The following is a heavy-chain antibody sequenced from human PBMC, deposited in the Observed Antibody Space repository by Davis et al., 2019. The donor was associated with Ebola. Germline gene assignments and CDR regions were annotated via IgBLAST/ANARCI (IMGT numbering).Heavy chain of an antibody. Sequence: ASVKVSCKASGYSFTGYYLHWVRQAPGQGLEWMGRINPHSGGADFAQKFQGRVTMTRDTSISTAYMELSRLRSDDTAVYYCASSITMTGDYYYYGMDVWGKGTTVTVSS. V-gene: IGHV1-2*02. D-gene: IGHD3-22*01. CDR2: INPHSGGA. J-gene: IGHJ6*04. CDR3: ASSITMTGDYYYYGMDV. CDR1: GYSFTGYY.